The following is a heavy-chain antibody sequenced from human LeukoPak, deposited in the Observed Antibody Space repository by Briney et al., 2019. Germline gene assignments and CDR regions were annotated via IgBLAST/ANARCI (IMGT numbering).Heavy chain of an antibody. Sequence: PSETLSLTCTVSGGSISSYYWSWIRQPAGKGLEWIGRIYTSGSTNYNPSLKSRVTMSVDTSKNQFSLKLSSVTAADTAVYYCARDVAVAGTPEKYNWFDPWGQGTLVTVSS. CDR1: GGSISSYY. CDR2: IYTSGST. J-gene: IGHJ5*02. D-gene: IGHD6-19*01. CDR3: ARDVAVAGTPEKYNWFDP. V-gene: IGHV4-4*07.